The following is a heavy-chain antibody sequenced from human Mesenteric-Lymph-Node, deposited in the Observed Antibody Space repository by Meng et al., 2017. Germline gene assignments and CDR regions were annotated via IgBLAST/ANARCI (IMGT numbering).Heavy chain of an antibody. J-gene: IGHJ6*02. D-gene: IGHD5-12*01. CDR3: AKESGYSGDYYYYGMDV. V-gene: IGHV1-46*01. CDR1: GYTFTSYY. Sequence: ASVKVSCKASGYTFTSYYMHWVRQAPGQGLEWMGIINPSGGSTSYAQKFQGRVTMTRDTSTSTVYMELSSLRSEDTAVYYCAKESGYSGDYYYYGMDVWGQGTTVTVSS. CDR2: INPSGGST.